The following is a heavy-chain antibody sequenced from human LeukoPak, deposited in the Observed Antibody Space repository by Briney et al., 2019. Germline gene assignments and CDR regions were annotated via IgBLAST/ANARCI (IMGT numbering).Heavy chain of an antibody. Sequence: GGSLRLSCAASGFTFRSYEMNWVRQAPGKGLEWVSYISSSGSTMYYADSVRGRFTISRDNAKNSLYLQMNSLRAEDTAVYYCARDWRGCSGGSCYHWFDPWGQGTLVTVSS. CDR1: GFTFRSYE. CDR2: ISSSGSTM. V-gene: IGHV3-48*03. CDR3: ARDWRGCSGGSCYHWFDP. J-gene: IGHJ5*02. D-gene: IGHD2-15*01.